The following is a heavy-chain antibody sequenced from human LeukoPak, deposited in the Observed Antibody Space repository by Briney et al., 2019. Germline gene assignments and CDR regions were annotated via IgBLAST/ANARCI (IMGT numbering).Heavy chain of an antibody. CDR3: AREGLWFGELLSGGKDY. CDR1: GYTFTSYA. CDR2: INAGNGNT. Sequence: GASVKVSCKASGYTFTSYAMHWVRQAPGQRLEWMGWINAGNGNTKYSQKFQGRVTITRDTSASTAYMELSSLRSEDTAVYYCAREGLWFGELLSGGKDYWGQGTLVTVSS. V-gene: IGHV1-3*01. D-gene: IGHD3-10*01. J-gene: IGHJ4*02.